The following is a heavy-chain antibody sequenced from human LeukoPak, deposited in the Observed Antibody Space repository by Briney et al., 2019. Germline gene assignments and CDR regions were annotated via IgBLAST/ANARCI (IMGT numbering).Heavy chain of an antibody. J-gene: IGHJ4*02. CDR1: GGSISSYY. CDR3: ARGPYYYDSSGSFDY. CDR2: IYTSGST. D-gene: IGHD3-22*01. V-gene: IGHV4-4*08. Sequence: PSETLSLTCTVSGGSISSYYWSWIRQSPGKGLEWIGRIYTSGSTNYNPSLQSRVTISVDTSKNQFSLKLTSVTAADTAVYYCARGPYYYDSSGSFDYWGQGTLVTVSS.